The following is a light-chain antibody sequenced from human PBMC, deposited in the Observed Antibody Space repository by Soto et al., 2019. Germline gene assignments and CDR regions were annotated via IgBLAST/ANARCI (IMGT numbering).Light chain of an antibody. CDR1: RTISSW. Sequence: DIQMTQSPSTLSASVGDKVTITCRASRTISSWLAWYQQKPGKAPKLLIYDASILESGVPSRFSGSGSGTEFTLTISCLQPDDFATYYCQRYNSYSAFGQGTRLEIK. J-gene: IGKJ5*01. CDR3: QRYNSYSA. V-gene: IGKV1-5*01. CDR2: DAS.